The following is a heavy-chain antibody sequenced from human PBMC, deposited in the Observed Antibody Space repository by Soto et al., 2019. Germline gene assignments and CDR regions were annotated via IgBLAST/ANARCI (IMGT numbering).Heavy chain of an antibody. V-gene: IGHV3-64D*06. D-gene: IGHD3-9*01. CDR1: GFTFSEYS. J-gene: IGHJ5*02. CDR3: VKVSTFYDILTGYYSTNFFDP. Sequence: GGSLRLSCSASGFTFSEYSMHWVRQAPGKGLQYVSTISSDGDITYYADSVKGRFTISRDNSKNTLYLQMNSLRPEDTAVYYCVKVSTFYDILTGYYSTNFFDPWGRGTLVTVSS. CDR2: ISSDGDIT.